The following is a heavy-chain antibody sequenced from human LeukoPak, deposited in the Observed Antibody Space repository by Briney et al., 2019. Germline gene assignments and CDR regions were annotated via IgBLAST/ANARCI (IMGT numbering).Heavy chain of an antibody. CDR3: AKGFRRSGGVDY. V-gene: IGHV3-9*01. CDR2: ISWNSGSI. Sequence: GGSLRLSCAASGFTFDDYAMHWVRQAAGKGLEWVSGISWNSGSIGYADSVKGRFTISRDNAKNSLYLQMNSLRAEDTALYYCAKGFRRSGGVDYWGQGTLVTVSS. J-gene: IGHJ4*02. CDR1: GFTFDDYA. D-gene: IGHD6-19*01.